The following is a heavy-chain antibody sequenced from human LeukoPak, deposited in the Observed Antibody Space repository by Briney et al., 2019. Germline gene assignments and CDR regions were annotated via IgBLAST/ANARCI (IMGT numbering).Heavy chain of an antibody. CDR3: ARDPLEWLSYCFDY. Sequence: PSETLSLTCTVSGGSISSYYWSWIRQPAGKGLEWIGRIYTSGSTNYNPSLKSRVTMSVDTSKNQFSLKLSSVTAADTAVYYCARDPLEWLSYCFDYWGQGTLVTVSS. J-gene: IGHJ4*02. CDR1: GGSISSYY. V-gene: IGHV4-4*07. CDR2: IYTSGST. D-gene: IGHD3-3*01.